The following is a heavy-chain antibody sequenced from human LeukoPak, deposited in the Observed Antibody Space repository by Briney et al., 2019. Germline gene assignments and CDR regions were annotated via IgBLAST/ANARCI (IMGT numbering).Heavy chain of an antibody. V-gene: IGHV1-46*01. CDR1: GYTFTSYY. J-gene: IGHJ4*02. CDR2: INPSVVST. D-gene: IGHD3-10*01. CDR3: ASTRITMVRGVIDDY. Sequence: ASVTVSCKASGYTFTSYYMHLVRQAPGHGREWMGVINPSVVSTSYAQKFQGRVTMTRDTSTSTVYMELSRLRSEEPAVYYCASTRITMVRGVIDDYWGQGTLVTVSS.